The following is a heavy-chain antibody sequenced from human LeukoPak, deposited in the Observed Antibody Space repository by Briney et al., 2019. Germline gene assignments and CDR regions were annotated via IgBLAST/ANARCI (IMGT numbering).Heavy chain of an antibody. J-gene: IGHJ4*02. D-gene: IGHD5-12*01. V-gene: IGHV4-30-4*01. CDR2: IYYSGST. CDR1: GGSISSGDYY. Sequence: SETLSLTCTVSGGSISSGDYYWSWIRQPPGKGLEWIGYIYYSGSTYYNPSLKGRVTISVDTSKNQFSLKLSSVTAADTAVYYCARGVTITHNNYWGQGTLVTVSS. CDR3: ARGVTITHNNY.